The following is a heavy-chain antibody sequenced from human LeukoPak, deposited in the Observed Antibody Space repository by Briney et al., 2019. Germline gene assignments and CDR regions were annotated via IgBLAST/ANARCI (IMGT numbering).Heavy chain of an antibody. CDR2: IYYNGST. CDR1: GGSISSYY. D-gene: IGHD3-16*02. V-gene: IGHV4-59*01. Sequence: SETLSLTCTVSGGSISSYYWSWIRQPPGKGLEWIGYIYYNGSTNYNPSLKSRVTISVDTSENQFSPKLSSVTAADTAVYYCARENDYVWGSYRRYFDYWGQGSLVTVSS. J-gene: IGHJ4*02. CDR3: ARENDYVWGSYRRYFDY.